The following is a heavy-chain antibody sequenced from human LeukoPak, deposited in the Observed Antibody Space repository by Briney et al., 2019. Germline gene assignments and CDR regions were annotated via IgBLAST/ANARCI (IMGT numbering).Heavy chain of an antibody. CDR1: GYSFTSYW. V-gene: IGHV5-51*01. D-gene: IGHD3-10*01. CDR2: IYPGDSDT. J-gene: IGHJ4*02. CDR3: ARLKRFTMVRGVITYFDY. Sequence: GESLKIPCKGSGYSFTSYWIGWVRQMPGKGLEWMGIIYPGDSDTRYSPSFQGQVTISADKSISTAYLQWSSLKASDTAMYYCARLKRFTMVRGVITYFDYWGQGTLVTVSS.